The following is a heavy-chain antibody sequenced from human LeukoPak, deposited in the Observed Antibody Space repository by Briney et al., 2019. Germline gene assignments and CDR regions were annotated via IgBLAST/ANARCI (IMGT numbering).Heavy chain of an antibody. J-gene: IGHJ4*02. CDR3: AREPWGGGGFDY. Sequence: PSQTLSLTCAVSGGSISSGGYSWSWIRQLPGKGLEWIGYIYHSGSTYYNPSLKSRVTISVDRSKNQFSLKLSSVTAADTAVYYCAREPWGGGGFDYWGQGTLVTVSS. CDR2: IYHSGST. V-gene: IGHV4-30-2*01. D-gene: IGHD3-16*01. CDR1: GGSISSGGYS.